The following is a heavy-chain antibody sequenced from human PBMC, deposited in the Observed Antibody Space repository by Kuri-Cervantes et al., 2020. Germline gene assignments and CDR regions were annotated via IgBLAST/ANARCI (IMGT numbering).Heavy chain of an antibody. J-gene: IGHJ4*02. Sequence: LSLTCAASGFTFSSYWMSWVRQAPGKGLEWVANIKQDGSEKYYVDSVKGRFTISRDNAKNSLYLQMNSLRAEDTAVHYCARDRWGTIFGVVIHWGQGTLVTVFS. D-gene: IGHD3-3*01. CDR2: IKQDGSEK. CDR3: ARDRWGTIFGVVIH. V-gene: IGHV3-7*01. CDR1: GFTFSSYW.